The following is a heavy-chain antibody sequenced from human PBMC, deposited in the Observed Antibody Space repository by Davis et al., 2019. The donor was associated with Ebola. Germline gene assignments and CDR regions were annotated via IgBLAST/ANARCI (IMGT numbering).Heavy chain of an antibody. J-gene: IGHJ5*02. CDR3: ARYYDSPLRWFDP. CDR1: GGSVSSGSYY. CDR2: INHSGST. Sequence: PSETLSLTCTVSGGSVSSGSYYWSWIRQPPGKGLEWIGEINHSGSTNYNPSLKSRVTISVDTSKNQFSLKLSSVTAADTAVYYCARYYDSPLRWFDPWGQGTLVTVSS. V-gene: IGHV4-39*07. D-gene: IGHD3-3*01.